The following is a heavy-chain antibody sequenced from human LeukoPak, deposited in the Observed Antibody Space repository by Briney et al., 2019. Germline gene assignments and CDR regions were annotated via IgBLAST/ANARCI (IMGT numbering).Heavy chain of an antibody. CDR3: ARDRNTGSSYENLFEY. V-gene: IGHV3-74*01. CDR2: INSDGSST. J-gene: IGHJ4*02. Sequence: PGGSLRLSCAASGFTFSSYWMHWVRHAPGKGLVWVSRINSDGSSTSYADSVKGRFTISRDNAKNTLYLQMNGLRAEDTSVYYCARDRNTGSSYENLFEYWGQGSLVTVSS. D-gene: IGHD1-26*01. CDR1: GFTFSSYW.